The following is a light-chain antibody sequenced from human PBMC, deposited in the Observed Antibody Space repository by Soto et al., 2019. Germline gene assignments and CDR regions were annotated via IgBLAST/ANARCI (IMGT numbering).Light chain of an antibody. J-gene: IGKJ4*01. Sequence: DIPMTQSPSSVSASVGDRVTITCRTSQGISSWLAWYQQKPRKAPKLRIYAASSLQSGGQSRFSGSGSGTDFNLTISSLQPEDFATYYYQQANSFPLTFGGGTKVEIK. CDR1: QGISSW. CDR2: AAS. CDR3: QQANSFPLT. V-gene: IGKV1-12*01.